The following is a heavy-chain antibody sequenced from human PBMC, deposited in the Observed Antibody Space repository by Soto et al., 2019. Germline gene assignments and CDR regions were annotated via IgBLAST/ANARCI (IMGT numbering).Heavy chain of an antibody. J-gene: IGHJ4*03. D-gene: IGHD3-22*01. CDR2: IRSKANSYAT. CDR1: GFAFSGSA. CDR3: SRQGRGQGLEYIDKSGSSAPIDF. Sequence: EVQLVESGGGLVQPGGSLKLSCAASGFAFSGSAMHWVRQASGKGLEWVGRIRSKANSYATTYAASVEGRFTITRDDSKNTAYLQMNSLKTEDTAVYYCSRQGRGQGLEYIDKSGSSAPIDFWGHGTLVTVSS. V-gene: IGHV3-73*02.